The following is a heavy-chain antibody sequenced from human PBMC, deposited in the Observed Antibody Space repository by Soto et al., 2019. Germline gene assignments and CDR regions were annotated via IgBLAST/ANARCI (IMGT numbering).Heavy chain of an antibody. CDR1: GGTFSSYT. CDR3: ARDLRCSGGSCYSGVSVDV. Sequence: SVKVSCKASGGTFSSYTISWVRQAPGQGLEWMGRIIPILGIANYAQKFQGRVTITADKSTSTAYMELSSLRSEDTAVYYCARDLRCSGGSCYSGVSVDVWGKGTTVTVSS. V-gene: IGHV1-69*04. CDR2: IIPILGIA. J-gene: IGHJ6*04. D-gene: IGHD2-15*01.